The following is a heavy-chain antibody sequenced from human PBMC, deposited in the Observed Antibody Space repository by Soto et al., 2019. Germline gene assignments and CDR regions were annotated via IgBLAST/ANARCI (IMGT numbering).Heavy chain of an antibody. J-gene: IGHJ4*02. CDR3: ARDLYCSSTSCRHSDY. CDR2: ISYDGSNK. Sequence: VQLLESGGGLVQPGGSLRLSCAASGFTFSSYAMHWVRQAPGKGLEWVAVISYDGSNKYYADSVKGRFTISRDNSKNTLYLQMNSLRAEDTAVYYCARDLYCSSTSCRHSDYWGQGTLVTVSS. V-gene: IGHV3-30-3*01. D-gene: IGHD2-2*01. CDR1: GFTFSSYA.